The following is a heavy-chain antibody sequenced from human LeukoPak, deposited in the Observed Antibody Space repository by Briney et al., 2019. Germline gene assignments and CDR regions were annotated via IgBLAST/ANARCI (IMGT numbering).Heavy chain of an antibody. CDR2: ISSSSRNT. CDR1: GFTFTTYS. Sequence: VGSLRLSCAVSGFTFTTYSMTWVRQAPGQGLEWASSISSSSRNTYYTDSVKGRFTISRDNAKNSLYLQMSSLRAEDTAVYYCARGGTFGVDISDYWGQGTLVTVSS. CDR3: ARGGTFGVDISDY. D-gene: IGHD3-3*01. V-gene: IGHV3-21*01. J-gene: IGHJ4*02.